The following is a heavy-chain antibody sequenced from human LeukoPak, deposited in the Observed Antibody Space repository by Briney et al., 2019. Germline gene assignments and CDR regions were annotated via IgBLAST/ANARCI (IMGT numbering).Heavy chain of an antibody. CDR2: ISAYNGNT. CDR1: GYTFTSYG. J-gene: IGHJ4*02. Sequence: ASVKVSCKASGYTFTSYGISWVRQAPGQGLEWMGWISAYNGNTNYAQKLQGRVTMTTDTSTSTAYMELRSLRSDDTAVYYCARSLRPFNSATWFLSFDSWGPGTLVTVSS. V-gene: IGHV1-18*01. D-gene: IGHD3-10*01. CDR3: ARSLRPFNSATWFLSFDS.